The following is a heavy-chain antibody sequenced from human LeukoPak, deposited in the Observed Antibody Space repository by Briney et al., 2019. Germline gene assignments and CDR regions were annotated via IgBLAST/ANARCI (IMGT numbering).Heavy chain of an antibody. V-gene: IGHV4-59*01. Sequence: PSETLSLTCTVSVDSISGYYWSWIRQPPGKGLEWIGYTYYSGNTNYNPSLKSRLTTSLDTSKNQFSLKLSSVTAADTAVYYCARGKYYFDYWGQGTLVTVSS. CDR2: TYYSGNT. CDR1: VDSISGYY. J-gene: IGHJ4*02. CDR3: ARGKYYFDY.